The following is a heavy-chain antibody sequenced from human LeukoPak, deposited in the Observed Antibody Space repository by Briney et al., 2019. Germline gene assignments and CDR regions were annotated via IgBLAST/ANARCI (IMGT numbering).Heavy chain of an antibody. Sequence: GGSLRLSCAASGFTVSSNYMSWVRQAPGKGLEWVSIIYSGGNTYYADSVKGRFTISRDISKKTLYLQMNSLGAEDTAVFYCARVVNRVAFDIWGLGTVVAVSS. V-gene: IGHV3-53*01. CDR2: IYSGGNT. CDR3: ARVVNRVAFDI. CDR1: GFTVSSNY. J-gene: IGHJ3*02. D-gene: IGHD2-21*01.